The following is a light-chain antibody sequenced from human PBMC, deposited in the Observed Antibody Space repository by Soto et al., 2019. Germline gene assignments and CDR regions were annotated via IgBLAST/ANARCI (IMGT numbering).Light chain of an antibody. CDR2: DNN. V-gene: IGLV1-51*01. J-gene: IGLJ1*01. CDR3: AAWDGGLSAFV. Sequence: QSVLTQPPSVSAAPGRTVTISCSGSSSNIGNSFVSWYQQLPGTAPRLLIYDNNERPSGIPDRFSGSKSSTSATLGITGLQTGDEADYYCAAWDGGLSAFVFGTGTKLTVL. CDR1: SSNIGNSF.